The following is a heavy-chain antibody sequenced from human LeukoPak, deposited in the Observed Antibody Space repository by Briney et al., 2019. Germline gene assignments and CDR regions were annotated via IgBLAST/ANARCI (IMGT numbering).Heavy chain of an antibody. CDR1: GLTFSSYC. CDR3: ARVPNPYSSSWYTSFYYYYYYMDV. V-gene: IGHV3-7*01. CDR2: IKQQGGAK. D-gene: IGHD6-13*01. Sequence: PGGSLRLSCAASGLTFSSYCMSWVPQAPGKGLERVSNIKQQGGAKYTVDPVRVRSTSPKANPKTTLYLQMNSLRAEDTAVYYCARVPNPYSSSWYTSFYYYYYYMDVWGKGTTVTVSS. J-gene: IGHJ6*03.